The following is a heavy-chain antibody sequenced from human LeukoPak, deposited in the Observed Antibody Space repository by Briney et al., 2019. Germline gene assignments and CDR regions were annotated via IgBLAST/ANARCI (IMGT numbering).Heavy chain of an antibody. CDR3: TREGDYGDVYFDY. J-gene: IGHJ4*02. D-gene: IGHD4-17*01. Sequence: GGSLRLSCTASGFTFGDYAMSWVRQAPGKGLEWVGFIRSKAYGGTTEYAASVKGRFTISRDDSKSTAYLQMNSLKTEDTAVYYCTREGDYGDVYFDYWGQGTLVTVSS. V-gene: IGHV3-49*04. CDR2: IRSKAYGGTT. CDR1: GFTFGDYA.